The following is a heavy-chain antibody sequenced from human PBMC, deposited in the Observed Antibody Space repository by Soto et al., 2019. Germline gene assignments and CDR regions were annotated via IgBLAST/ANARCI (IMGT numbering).Heavy chain of an antibody. V-gene: IGHV3-66*01. CDR2: IYSGGDT. J-gene: IGHJ3*02. D-gene: IGHD3-10*01. CDR3: ARNYGSRTVTGDAFDI. Sequence: PGGSLRLSCVVSGFTISSNYMSWLRHAPGKGLEWVSVIYSGGDTYYADSVKGRFTISRDNSKNTLYLQMDSPRSEDTAVFYCARNYGSRTVTGDAFDIWGQGTMVTVS. CDR1: GFTISSNY.